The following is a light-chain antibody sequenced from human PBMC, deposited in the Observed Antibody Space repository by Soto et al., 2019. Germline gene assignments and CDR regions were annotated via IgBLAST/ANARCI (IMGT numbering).Light chain of an antibody. CDR3: QQYDNLP. Sequence: DIPMTQSPSSLSASVGERVTITCQASHGISKSLNWCQQKPGKAPNLLIYGASNLETGVPSRFRGSGSGTDFTFPISSLQPKDIAAYYCQQYDNLPVGGGTKVEIK. J-gene: IGKJ4*01. CDR1: HGISKS. CDR2: GAS. V-gene: IGKV1-33*01.